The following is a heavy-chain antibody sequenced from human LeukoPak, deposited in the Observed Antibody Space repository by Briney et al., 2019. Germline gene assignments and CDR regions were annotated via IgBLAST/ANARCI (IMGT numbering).Heavy chain of an antibody. CDR1: GDSISSSY. V-gene: IGHV4-59*01. J-gene: IGHJ5*02. CDR3: ARDSVYATNWYDP. CDR2: ISHSGST. Sequence: SETLSLTCTVSGDSISSSYWNWIRQPPGKGLEWLGYISHSGSTNYNPSLKSRVTISVDTSKNQFSLRLRSVTAADRAVYYCARDSVYATNWYDPWGQGTLVTVSS. D-gene: IGHD2-8*01.